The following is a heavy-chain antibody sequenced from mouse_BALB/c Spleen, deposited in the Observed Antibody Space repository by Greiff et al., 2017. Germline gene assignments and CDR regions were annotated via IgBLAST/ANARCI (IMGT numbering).Heavy chain of an antibody. J-gene: IGHJ4*01. CDR1: GYTFTSYW. CDR2: INPSTGYT. V-gene: IGHV1-7*01. D-gene: IGHD1-2*01. Sequence: QVQLKQSGAELAKPGASVKMSCKASGYTFTSYWMHWVKQRPGQGLEWIGYINPSTGYTEYNQKFKDKATLTADKSSSTAYMQLRSLTSEDSAVYYCARDPHYYGYDYYAMDYWGQGTSVTVSS. CDR3: ARDPHYYGYDYYAMDY.